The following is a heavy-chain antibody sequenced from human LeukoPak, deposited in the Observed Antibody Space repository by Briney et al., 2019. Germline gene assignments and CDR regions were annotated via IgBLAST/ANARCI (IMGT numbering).Heavy chain of an antibody. CDR1: GFTFSSYW. Sequence: GGSLRLSCAASGFTFSSYWMHWVRQTPGKGLMWVARIKSDGSTIYADSVQGRFIISRDNAKNSLYLQMNSLRAEDTAVYYCAELGITMIGGVWGKGTTVTISS. V-gene: IGHV3-74*01. J-gene: IGHJ6*04. D-gene: IGHD3-10*02. CDR3: AELGITMIGGV. CDR2: IKSDGST.